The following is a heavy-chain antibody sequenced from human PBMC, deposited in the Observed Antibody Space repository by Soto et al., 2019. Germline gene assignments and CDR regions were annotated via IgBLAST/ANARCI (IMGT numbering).Heavy chain of an antibody. CDR2: IYSGGST. Sequence: GGSLRLSCAASGFTVSSNYMSWVRQAPGKGLEWVSVIYSGGSTYYADSVKGRFTISRDNSKNTLYLQMNSLRAEDTDVYYCSIASLDSSGYQFDYWGQGTLVTVSS. V-gene: IGHV3-53*01. D-gene: IGHD3-22*01. J-gene: IGHJ4*02. CDR3: SIASLDSSGYQFDY. CDR1: GFTVSSNY.